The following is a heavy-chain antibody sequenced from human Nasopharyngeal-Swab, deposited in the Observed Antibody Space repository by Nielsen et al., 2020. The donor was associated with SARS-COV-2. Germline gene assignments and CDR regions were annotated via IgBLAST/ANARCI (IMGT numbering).Heavy chain of an antibody. Sequence: GESLKISCAASGFTFSTYTMHWVRQAPGKGLEWVAVVSYDGSNKYCADSVKGRFTISRDNSKNSLYLQMNSLRAEDTAVYYCARVGSSSWYFDYWGQGTLVTVSS. CDR1: GFTFSTYT. V-gene: IGHV3-30*04. D-gene: IGHD6-13*01. CDR2: VSYDGSNK. CDR3: ARVGSSSWYFDY. J-gene: IGHJ4*02.